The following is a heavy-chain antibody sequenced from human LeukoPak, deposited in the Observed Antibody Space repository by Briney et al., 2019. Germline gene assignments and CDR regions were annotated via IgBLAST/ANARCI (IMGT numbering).Heavy chain of an antibody. J-gene: IGHJ4*02. CDR1: GFTFSSYW. Sequence: GGSLRLSCAASGFTFSSYWMSWVRQAPGKGLEWVAVISYDGSNKYYADSVKGRFTISRDNSKNTLYLQMNSLRAEDTAVYYCAKGDRWRAAAGPTFDYWGQGTLVTVSS. V-gene: IGHV3-30*18. D-gene: IGHD6-13*01. CDR3: AKGDRWRAAAGPTFDY. CDR2: ISYDGSNK.